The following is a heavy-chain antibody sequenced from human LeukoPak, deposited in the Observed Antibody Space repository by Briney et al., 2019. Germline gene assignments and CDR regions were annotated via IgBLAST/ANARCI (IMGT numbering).Heavy chain of an antibody. CDR1: GGTFSSYA. CDR3: ASSIVKSYSTSKDYYYYGMDV. V-gene: IGHV1-69*13. CDR2: IIPIFGTA. J-gene: IGHJ6*02. D-gene: IGHD2-21*01. Sequence: SVKVSCKASGGTFSSYAISWVRQAPGQGLEWMGGIIPIFGTANYAQKFQGRVTITAYESTTTAYMELSSLRSEDTAVYYCASSIVKSYSTSKDYYYYGMDVWGQGTTVTVSS.